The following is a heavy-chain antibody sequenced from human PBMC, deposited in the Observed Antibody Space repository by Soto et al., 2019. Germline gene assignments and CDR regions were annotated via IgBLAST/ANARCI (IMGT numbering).Heavy chain of an antibody. Sequence: TSETLSLTCAVYGGSFSGYYWSWIRQPPGKGLEWIGEINHSGSTNYNPSLKSRVTISVDTSKNQFSLKLSSVTAADTAVYYCARRLGYYYGSGRYRWFDPWGQGTLVTVSS. CDR1: GGSFSGYY. CDR3: ARRLGYYYGSGRYRWFDP. J-gene: IGHJ5*02. CDR2: INHSGST. V-gene: IGHV4-34*01. D-gene: IGHD3-10*01.